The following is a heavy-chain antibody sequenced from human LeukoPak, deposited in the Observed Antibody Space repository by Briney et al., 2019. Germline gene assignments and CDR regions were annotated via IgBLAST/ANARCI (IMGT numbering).Heavy chain of an antibody. J-gene: IGHJ4*02. CDR2: IRYVGSDK. Sequence: GGSLRLSCAASGFTFSSCGMHWVRQAPGKGLEWVAFIRYVGSDKYYADSVKGRFTISRDNSKNTLCLQMNSLRAEDTAVYYCAKGRPSILGDWGQGTLVTVSS. D-gene: IGHD3-16*01. CDR3: AKGRPSILGD. CDR1: GFTFSSCG. V-gene: IGHV3-30*02.